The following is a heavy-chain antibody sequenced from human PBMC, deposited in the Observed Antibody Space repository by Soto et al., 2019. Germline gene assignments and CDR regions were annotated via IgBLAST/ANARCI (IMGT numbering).Heavy chain of an antibody. D-gene: IGHD3-22*01. J-gene: IGHJ4*02. CDR3: ARDYDSSGYYVL. V-gene: IGHV4-30-4*01. CDR2: IYYSGST. Sequence: SETLSLTCTVSGGSISSGDYYWSWIRQPPGKGLEWIGYIYYSGSTYYNPSLKSRVTISVDTSKNQFSLKLSSVTAADTAVYYCARDYDSSGYYVLWGQGTLVTVSS. CDR1: GGSISSGDYY.